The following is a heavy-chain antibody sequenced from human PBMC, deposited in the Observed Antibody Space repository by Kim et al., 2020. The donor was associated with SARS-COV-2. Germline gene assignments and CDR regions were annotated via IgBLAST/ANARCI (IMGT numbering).Heavy chain of an antibody. CDR2: IGADGDT. Sequence: GGSLRLSCAASGFTFSSHDMHWVRQATGKGLEWVSGIGADGDTYYLGSVRGRFTISRENAKNSLYLQMNSLTVGDTAVYYCVRDLSWSNYYYGMDVWGQGTTVTVSS. V-gene: IGHV3-13*01. CDR1: GFTFSSHD. D-gene: IGHD1-26*01. CDR3: VRDLSWSNYYYGMDV. J-gene: IGHJ6*02.